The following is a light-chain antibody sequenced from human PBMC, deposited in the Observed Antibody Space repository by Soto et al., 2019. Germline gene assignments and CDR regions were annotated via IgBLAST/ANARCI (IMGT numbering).Light chain of an antibody. CDR1: QSISSG. Sequence: ILMTQSPSSFSASTGDRVTITCRASQSISSGLAWYRQKPGKGGKFLIYEASSLESGVPSRFSGSGSGTEFTLTISSVQPDDFATYCCQQDNSYSSFGQGTKVDIK. CDR2: EAS. CDR3: QQDNSYSS. J-gene: IGKJ1*01. V-gene: IGKV1-5*01.